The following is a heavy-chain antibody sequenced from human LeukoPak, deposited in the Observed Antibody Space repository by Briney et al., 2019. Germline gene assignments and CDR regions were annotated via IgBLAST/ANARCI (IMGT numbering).Heavy chain of an antibody. D-gene: IGHD2-15*01. V-gene: IGHV1-2*02. J-gene: IGHJ3*02. CDR2: INPNSGGT. CDR1: GYTFSSYG. Sequence: ASVKVSCKASGYTFSSYGISWVRQAPGQGLEWMGWINPNSGGTNYAQKFQGRVTMTRDTSISTAYMELSRLRSDDTAVYYCARELRQGYYSGGSCYSFSDAFDIWGQGTMVTVSS. CDR3: ARELRQGYYSGGSCYSFSDAFDI.